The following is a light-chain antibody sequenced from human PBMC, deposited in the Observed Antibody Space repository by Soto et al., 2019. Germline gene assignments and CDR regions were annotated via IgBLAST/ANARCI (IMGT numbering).Light chain of an antibody. CDR2: GAS. CDR1: QSVSSN. Sequence: EIVMTQSPATLSVSPGERATLSCRASQSVSSNLAWYQQKPGQAPRLLIYGASTRATGIPARFSGSGSGTEFTLIISSLPSEDFAVYYCQQYNNWPPWTFGQGTKVEIK. CDR3: QQYNNWPPWT. J-gene: IGKJ1*01. V-gene: IGKV3-15*01.